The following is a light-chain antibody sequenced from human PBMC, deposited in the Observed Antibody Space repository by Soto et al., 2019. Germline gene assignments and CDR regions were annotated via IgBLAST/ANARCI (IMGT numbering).Light chain of an antibody. CDR2: GAS. CDR3: QQYGDLPWT. CDR1: QSVSSNY. Sequence: ALTQSPGTLSSSPGERATLSCRASQSVSSNYLAWYQQKPGQAPRLLIYGASSRATGIPDRFSGSGSGTVFTLTIDRLESEDFAVYFCQQYGDLPWTFGQGTKVEN. V-gene: IGKV3-20*01. J-gene: IGKJ1*01.